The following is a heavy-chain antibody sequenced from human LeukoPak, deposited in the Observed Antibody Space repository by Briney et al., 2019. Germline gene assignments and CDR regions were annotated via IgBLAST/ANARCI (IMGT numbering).Heavy chain of an antibody. V-gene: IGHV3-74*01. CDR1: GFTFSTYW. Sequence: PGGSLRLSCAASGFTFSTYWMHWVRQAPGKGLVWVSRINGDASSISYADSVKGRFTISRDNAKDTLILQMNSLRAEDMAIYYCGRDIATAVDYWGLGTLVTVSS. CDR2: INGDASSI. J-gene: IGHJ4*02. CDR3: GRDIATAVDY. D-gene: IGHD6-13*01.